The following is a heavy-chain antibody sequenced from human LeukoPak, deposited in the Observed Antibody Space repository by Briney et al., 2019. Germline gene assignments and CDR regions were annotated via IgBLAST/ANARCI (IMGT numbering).Heavy chain of an antibody. CDR3: ARGLGYCSSNSCYLSGPDY. V-gene: IGHV1-8*01. J-gene: IGHJ4*02. Sequence: ASVKVSCKASGYTFTSYDINWVRQATGQGLEWMGWMNPNSGNTGYAQKFQGRVTMTRNTSISTAYMKLSSMRSEGTAVYSCARGLGYCSSNSCYLSGPDYWGQGTLVTVSS. D-gene: IGHD2-2*01. CDR2: MNPNSGNT. CDR1: GYTFTSYD.